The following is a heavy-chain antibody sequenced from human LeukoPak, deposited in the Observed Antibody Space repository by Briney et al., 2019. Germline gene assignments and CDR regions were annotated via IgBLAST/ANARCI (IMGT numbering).Heavy chain of an antibody. D-gene: IGHD4-17*01. CDR1: GLTFSTYS. J-gene: IGHJ4*02. V-gene: IGHV3-7*01. CDR3: ARLGARQVLDY. Sequence: PGGSLRLSCAASGLTFSTYSMNWVRQAPGKGLEWVANIKQDGGEKYYVDSVKGRFTISRDNAKNSLYLQMNSLRAEDTAVYYCARLGARQVLDYWGQGTLVTVSS. CDR2: IKQDGGEK.